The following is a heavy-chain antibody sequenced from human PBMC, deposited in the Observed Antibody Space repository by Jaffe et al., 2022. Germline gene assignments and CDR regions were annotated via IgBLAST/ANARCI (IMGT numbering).Heavy chain of an antibody. CDR1: GFTFSSYG. CDR3: AKDRSSGPDGYFDL. Sequence: QVQLVESGGGVVQPGGSLRLSCAASGFTFSSYGMHWVRQAPGKGLEWVAFIRYDGSNKYYADSVKGRFTISRDNSKNTLYLQMNSLRAEDTAVYYCAKDRSSGPDGYFDLWGRGTLVTVSS. D-gene: IGHD6-19*01. V-gene: IGHV3-30*02. CDR2: IRYDGSNK. J-gene: IGHJ2*01.